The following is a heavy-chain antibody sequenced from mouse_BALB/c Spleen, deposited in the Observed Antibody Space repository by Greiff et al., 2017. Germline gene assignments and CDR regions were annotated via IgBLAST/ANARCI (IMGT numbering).Heavy chain of an antibody. CDR1: GFTFSSFG. V-gene: IGHV5-17*02. J-gene: IGHJ2*01. Sequence: EVKLVESGGGLVQPGGSRKLSCAASGFTFSSFGMHWVRQAPEKGLEWVAYISSGSSTIYYADTVKGRFTISRDNPKNTLFLQMTSLRSEDTAMYYCARDRGKLFDYWGQGTTLTVSS. CDR3: ARDRGKLFDY. CDR2: ISSGSSTI.